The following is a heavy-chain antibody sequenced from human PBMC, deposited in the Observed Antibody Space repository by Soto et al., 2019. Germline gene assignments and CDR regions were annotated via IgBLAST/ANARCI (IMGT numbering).Heavy chain of an antibody. D-gene: IGHD1-26*01. Sequence: QITLKESGPTLVNPTQTLTLTCTISGFSHSTSGMGVGWIRQPPGKALEWLALIYWDDYKLYSPSLKSRLTITKDHSKNQMVVTMTNIDPVDTASYYCAHTASWGALNYFDFWGQGTLVTVSS. V-gene: IGHV2-5*02. J-gene: IGHJ4*02. CDR2: IYWDDYK. CDR3: AHTASWGALNYFDF. CDR1: GFSHSTSGMG.